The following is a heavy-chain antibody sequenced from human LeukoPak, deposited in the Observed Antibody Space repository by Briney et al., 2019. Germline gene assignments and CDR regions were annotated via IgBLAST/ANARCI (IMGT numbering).Heavy chain of an antibody. Sequence: SETLSLTCTVSGGSISSYYWSWIRQPPGKGPEWIGYIYYSGSTNYNPSLKSRVTISVDTSKNQFSLKLSSVTAADTAVYYCALYYYDSSGYYAGYFDYWGQGTLVTVSS. D-gene: IGHD3-22*01. CDR2: IYYSGST. J-gene: IGHJ4*02. V-gene: IGHV4-59*01. CDR3: ALYYYDSSGYYAGYFDY. CDR1: GGSISSYY.